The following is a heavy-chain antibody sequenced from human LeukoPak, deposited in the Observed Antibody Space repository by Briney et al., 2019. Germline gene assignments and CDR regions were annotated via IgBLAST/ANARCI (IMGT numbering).Heavy chain of an antibody. CDR1: GGSISGADYY. CDR2: INHSGST. CDR3: ARSGGLHYNWFDP. Sequence: SETLSLTCTVSGGSISGADYYWSWIRQPPGKGLEWIGEINHSGSTNYNPSLKSRVTISVDTSKNQFSLKLSSVTAADTAVYYCARSGGLHYNWFDPWGQGTLVTVSS. D-gene: IGHD3-10*01. V-gene: IGHV4-34*01. J-gene: IGHJ5*02.